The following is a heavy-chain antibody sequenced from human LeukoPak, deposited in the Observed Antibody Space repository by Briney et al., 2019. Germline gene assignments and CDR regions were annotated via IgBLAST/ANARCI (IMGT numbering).Heavy chain of an antibody. CDR3: AKPAIAVAGTLIDY. J-gene: IGHJ4*02. D-gene: IGHD6-19*01. CDR1: GFTFSSYG. CDR2: ISYDGSNK. V-gene: IGHV3-30*18. Sequence: QPAGSLRLSCAASGFTFSSYGMHWVRQAPGKGLEWVAVISYDGSNKYYADSVKGRFTISRDNSKNTLYLQMNSLRAEDTAVYYCAKPAIAVAGTLIDYWGQGTLVTVSS.